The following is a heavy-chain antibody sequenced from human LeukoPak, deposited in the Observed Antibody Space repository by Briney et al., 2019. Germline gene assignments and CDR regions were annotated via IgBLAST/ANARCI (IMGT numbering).Heavy chain of an antibody. CDR3: AKDITTYYYDSSVDY. D-gene: IGHD3-22*01. CDR2: IRKVVTNK. Sequence: GGSLTPSSAASTFIPSSYAMHCVRQPPDNVIEWDASIRKVVTNKYYADSVKGRFTIPRDNSKNTLYLQMNRLRAEDTAVYYCAKDITTYYYDSSVDYWGQGTLVTVSS. J-gene: IGHJ4*02. CDR1: TFIPSSYA. V-gene: IGHV3-30*02.